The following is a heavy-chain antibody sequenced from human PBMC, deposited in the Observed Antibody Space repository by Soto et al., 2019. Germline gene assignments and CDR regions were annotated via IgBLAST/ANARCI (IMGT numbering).Heavy chain of an antibody. D-gene: IGHD3-10*01. V-gene: IGHV3-48*04. CDR3: VRETGGHYYGSGYYH. J-gene: IGHJ4*02. CDR2: IGYNTDLI. Sequence: EVQLVESGGGLVQPGGSLRLSCAASGFTFSSYSMNWVRQAPGKGLEWVSYIGYNTDLIYYADSVKGRFTISRDNAKNSVFLEMNGLRVEDTAVYFCVRETGGHYYGSGYYHWGQGTLVTVSS. CDR1: GFTFSSYS.